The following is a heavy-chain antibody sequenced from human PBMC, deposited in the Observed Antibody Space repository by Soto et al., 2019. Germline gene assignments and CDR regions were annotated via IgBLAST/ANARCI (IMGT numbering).Heavy chain of an antibody. CDR3: ARDPGLPAAWRRPTMADDAFDI. CDR1: GGSISSGGYY. CDR2: IYYSGST. D-gene: IGHD2-2*01. V-gene: IGHV4-31*03. Sequence: QVQLQESGPGLVKPSQTLSLTCTVSGGSISSGGYYWSWIRQHPGKGLEWIGYIYYSGSTYYNPSLKSRVTISVDTSKNQFSLKLSSVTAADTAVYYCARDPGLPAAWRRPTMADDAFDIWGQGTMVTVSS. J-gene: IGHJ3*02.